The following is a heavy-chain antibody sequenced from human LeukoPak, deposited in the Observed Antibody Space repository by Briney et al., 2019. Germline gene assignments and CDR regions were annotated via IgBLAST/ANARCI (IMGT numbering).Heavy chain of an antibody. Sequence: ASVKVSCKASGYTFTSYGISWVRQAPGQGLEWMGWISAYNGNTNYAQKLQGRVTMTTDTSTSTAYMELRSLRSDDTAVYYCARVETLGYCSSTSCYFGSSWPYYFDYWGQGTLVTVSS. CDR2: ISAYNGNT. CDR1: GYTFTSYG. J-gene: IGHJ4*02. CDR3: ARVETLGYCSSTSCYFGSSWPYYFDY. D-gene: IGHD2-2*01. V-gene: IGHV1-18*01.